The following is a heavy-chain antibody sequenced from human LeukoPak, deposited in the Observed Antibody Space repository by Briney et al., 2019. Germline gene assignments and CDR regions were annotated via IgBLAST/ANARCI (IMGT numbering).Heavy chain of an antibody. V-gene: IGHV4-59*01. CDR2: IHYSGST. CDR3: ARVRDRSGYFYDFDY. CDR1: GGSISSYY. D-gene: IGHD3-22*01. J-gene: IGHJ4*02. Sequence: PSETLSLTCTVSGGSISSYYWSWIRQPPGTGLEWIGYIHYSGSTNYNPSLKSRVTISVDTSKNQFSLKLSSVTAADTAVYYCARVRDRSGYFYDFDYWGQGTLVTVSP.